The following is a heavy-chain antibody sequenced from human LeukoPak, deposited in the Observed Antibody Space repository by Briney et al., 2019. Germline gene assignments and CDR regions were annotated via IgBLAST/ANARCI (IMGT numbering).Heavy chain of an antibody. Sequence: SETLSLTCTVSGGSLSSYYWSWIRQPPGKGLGWVGYIYYSGSTNYNPTLKSRVTISVDTSKNQFSLKLSSVTAADTAVYYCARGRDGYGDNWFDPWGQGTLVTVSS. CDR2: IYYSGST. CDR1: GGSLSSYY. D-gene: IGHD5-24*01. CDR3: ARGRDGYGDNWFDP. V-gene: IGHV4-59*01. J-gene: IGHJ5*02.